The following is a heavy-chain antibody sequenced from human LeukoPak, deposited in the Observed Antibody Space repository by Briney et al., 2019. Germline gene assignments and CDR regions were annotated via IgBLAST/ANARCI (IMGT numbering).Heavy chain of an antibody. CDR3: ARTWFGELLVSNWFDP. CDR1: GGTFSSYA. J-gene: IGHJ5*02. CDR2: IIPIFGTA. V-gene: IGHV1-69*01. D-gene: IGHD3-10*01. Sequence: ASVKVSCKASGGTFSSYAISWVRQAPGQGLEWMGGIIPIFGTANYAQKFQGRVTITADESTSTAYRELSSLRSEDTAVYYCARTWFGELLVSNWFDPWGQGTLVTVSS.